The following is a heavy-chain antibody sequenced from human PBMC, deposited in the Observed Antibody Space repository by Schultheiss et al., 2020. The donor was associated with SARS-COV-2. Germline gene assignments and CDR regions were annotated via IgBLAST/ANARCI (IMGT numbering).Heavy chain of an antibody. CDR1: GFTFSSYG. CDR3: ARDYCSSTSCYADY. CDR2: IWYDGSNK. Sequence: GGSLRLSCAASGFTFSSYGMHWVRQAPGKGLEWVAVIWYDGSNKYYADSVKGRFTISRDNSKNTLYLQMNSLRAEDTAVYYCARDYCSSTSCYADYWGQGTLVTVSS. D-gene: IGHD2-2*01. J-gene: IGHJ4*02. V-gene: IGHV3-33*08.